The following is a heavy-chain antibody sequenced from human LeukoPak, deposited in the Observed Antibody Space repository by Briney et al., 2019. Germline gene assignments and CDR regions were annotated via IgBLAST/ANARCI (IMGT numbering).Heavy chain of an antibody. V-gene: IGHV4-59*01. CDR1: GGSISSYY. CDR2: IYYSGST. CDR3: ARGVGGPAAGRGFDY. D-gene: IGHD6-13*01. J-gene: IGHJ4*02. Sequence: PSETLSLTCTVSGGSISSYYWSWIRQPPGQGLEWIGYIYYSGSTNYNPSLKSRVTISVDTSKNQFSLKLSSVTAADTAVYYCARGVGGPAAGRGFDYWGQGTLVTVSS.